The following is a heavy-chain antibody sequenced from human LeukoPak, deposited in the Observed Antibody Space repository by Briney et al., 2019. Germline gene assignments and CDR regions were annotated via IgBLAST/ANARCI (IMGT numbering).Heavy chain of an antibody. V-gene: IGHV1-8*01. CDR3: ARGERTELRYFDWLWDP. J-gene: IGHJ5*02. D-gene: IGHD3-9*01. CDR2: MNPNSGNT. CDR1: GYTFTSYD. Sequence: ASVKVSCKASGYTFTSYDINWVRQATGQGLEWMGWMNPNSGNTGYAQKFQGRVTMTRNTSISTAYMELSSLRSEDTAVYYCARGERTELRYFDWLWDPWGQGTLVTVSS.